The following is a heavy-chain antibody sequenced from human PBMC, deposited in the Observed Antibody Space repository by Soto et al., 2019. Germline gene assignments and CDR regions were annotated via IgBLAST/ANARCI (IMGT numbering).Heavy chain of an antibody. J-gene: IGHJ6*02. CDR1: GYTFTSYD. V-gene: IGHV1-8*01. Sequence: GASVKVSCKASGYTFTSYDINWVRQATGQGLEWMGWMNPNSGNTGYAQKFQGRVTMTRNTSTSTAYMELSSLRSEDTAVYYCARRSAVYYYYGMDVWGQGTTVTVSS. CDR3: ARRSAVYYYYGMDV. CDR2: MNPNSGNT.